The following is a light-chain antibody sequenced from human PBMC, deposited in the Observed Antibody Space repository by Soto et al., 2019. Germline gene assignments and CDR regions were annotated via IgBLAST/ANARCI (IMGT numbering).Light chain of an antibody. J-gene: IGKJ2*01. CDR3: QQYNNLPRT. V-gene: IGKV3-15*01. Sequence: EIVMTQSPATLSVSPGERATLSCRASQSVSSNLAWYQQKPGQAPRLLIYGASTRATGIPARFSGSGSGTEFTLNSSSLQSVDFAVYYWQQYNNLPRTFGQWTKV. CDR2: GAS. CDR1: QSVSSN.